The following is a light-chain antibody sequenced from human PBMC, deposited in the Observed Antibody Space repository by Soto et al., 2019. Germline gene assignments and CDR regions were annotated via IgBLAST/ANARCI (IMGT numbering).Light chain of an antibody. Sequence: EIVLTQSPATLSLSPGERATLSCRASQSVSSYLACYQQKPGQAPRLLIYDASNRATGIPARFNGSGSGKDFTLTISSREPEDFAVYYCQQRSNWLFNFGHGNNVDIQ. J-gene: IGKJ3*01. CDR1: QSVSSY. CDR3: QQRSNWLFN. CDR2: DAS. V-gene: IGKV3-11*01.